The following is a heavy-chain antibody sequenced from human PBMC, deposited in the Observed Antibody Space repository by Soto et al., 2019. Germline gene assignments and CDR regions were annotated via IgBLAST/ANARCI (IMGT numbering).Heavy chain of an antibody. CDR2: IKQDGGEK. CDR3: ARGMTVAANWFDS. J-gene: IGHJ5*01. CDR1: GFTFTRYW. Sequence: EVQLVESGGGLVQPGGSLRLSCAASGFTFTRYWMNWVRQAPGKGPEWVANIKQDGGEKYCVDSVKGRFTISRDNADNSLILQMNSLRAEDTAVYYCARGMTVAANWFDSWGQGTLVTVSS. D-gene: IGHD6-19*01. V-gene: IGHV3-7*02.